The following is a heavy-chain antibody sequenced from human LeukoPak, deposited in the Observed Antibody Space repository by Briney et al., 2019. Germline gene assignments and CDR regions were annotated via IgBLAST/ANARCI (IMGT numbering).Heavy chain of an antibody. V-gene: IGHV4-4*07. CDR1: GASISSSY. CDR3: ARDQTYYVSSGYYYVTYLQH. CDR2: MSSGGST. D-gene: IGHD3-22*01. J-gene: IGHJ1*01. Sequence: SETLSLTCTVSGASISSSYCTWIRQSAGEGLEWIGRMSSGGSTTYNPSFKGRVTMSLDTSKRQFSLNLSSVTAANTAVYYCARDQTYYVSSGYYYVTYLQHWGQGILVTVSS.